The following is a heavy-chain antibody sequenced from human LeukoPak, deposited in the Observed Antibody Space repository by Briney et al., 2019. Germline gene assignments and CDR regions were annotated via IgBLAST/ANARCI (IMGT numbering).Heavy chain of an antibody. Sequence: GGSLRLSCTASGFSFIDFAMHWVRQAPGKGLEWVAVISYDGSNKYYTDSVKGRFTISRDNSKNTLYLQMDSLRAEDTAIYYCARADSSSWSDLDYWGQGTLVTVSS. CDR2: ISYDGSNK. J-gene: IGHJ4*02. CDR1: GFSFIDFA. D-gene: IGHD6-13*01. CDR3: ARADSSSWSDLDY. V-gene: IGHV3-30*10.